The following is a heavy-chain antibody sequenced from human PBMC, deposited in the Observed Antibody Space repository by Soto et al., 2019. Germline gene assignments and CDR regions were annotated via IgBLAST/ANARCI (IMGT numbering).Heavy chain of an antibody. J-gene: IGHJ4*02. D-gene: IGHD6-13*01. CDR1: GFRFDDYA. CDR3: TRDDQGIATSGTPIPGS. Sequence: EVQLVESGGLLVQPGTSLRLSCLASGFRFDDYAMHWVRQAPGKGLEWVSGITWNSEAIDYAESVRGRFTISRDNAENSVFLQMDSLSHEDTALYYCTRDDQGIATSGTPIPGSWGRGTPVTVSS. CDR2: ITWNSEAI. V-gene: IGHV3-9*01.